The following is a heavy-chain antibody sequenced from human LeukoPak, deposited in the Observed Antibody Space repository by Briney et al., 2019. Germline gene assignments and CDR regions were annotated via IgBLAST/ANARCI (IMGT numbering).Heavy chain of an antibody. CDR2: ISSSSSYI. J-gene: IGHJ4*02. D-gene: IGHD6-19*01. Sequence: PGGSLRLSSAASGFTFSSYSMNWVRQAPGKGLEWVSSISSSSSYIYYADSVKGRFTISRDNAKNSLYLQMNSLRAEDTAVYYCARGGSGWSSHLYWGQGTLVTVSS. V-gene: IGHV3-21*01. CDR3: ARGGSGWSSHLY. CDR1: GFTFSSYS.